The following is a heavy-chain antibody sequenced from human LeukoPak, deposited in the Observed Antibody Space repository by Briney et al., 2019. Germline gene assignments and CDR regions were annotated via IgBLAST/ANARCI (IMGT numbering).Heavy chain of an antibody. CDR1: GYTFTYRY. V-gene: IGHV1-45*02. D-gene: IGHD4-23*01. Sequence: GASVKVSCKASGYTFTYRYLHWVRQAPGRALEWMGWITPFNGNTNYAQKFQDRVTITRDRSMSTAYMELSSLRSEDTAMYYCASGDYGGNSASFDYWGQGTLVTVSS. CDR3: ASGDYGGNSASFDY. CDR2: ITPFNGNT. J-gene: IGHJ4*02.